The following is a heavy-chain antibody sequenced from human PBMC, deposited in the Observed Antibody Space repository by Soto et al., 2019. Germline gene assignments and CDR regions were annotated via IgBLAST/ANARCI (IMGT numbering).Heavy chain of an antibody. J-gene: IGHJ4*02. D-gene: IGHD3-16*01. CDR3: ATRFDGLGSYGY. CDR2: IYHSGST. CDR1: GGSISSSNW. V-gene: IGHV4-4*02. Sequence: SETLSLTCAVSGGSISSSNWWTWVSQPPGKGLEWIGEIYHSGSTNYIPSLKSRVTLSVDKSKNQFSLKLTSVTAADTAVYYCATRFDGLGSYGYWGQGTLVTVSS.